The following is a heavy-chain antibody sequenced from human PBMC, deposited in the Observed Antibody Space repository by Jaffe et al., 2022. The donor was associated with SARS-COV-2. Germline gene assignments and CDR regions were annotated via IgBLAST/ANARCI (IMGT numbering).Heavy chain of an antibody. CDR3: ARDHIAVAGGDYYYYGMDV. CDR1: GDSVSSNSAA. D-gene: IGHD6-19*01. J-gene: IGHJ6*02. V-gene: IGHV6-1*01. Sequence: QVQLQQSGPGLVKPSQTLSLTCAISGDSVSSNSAAWNWIRQSPSRGLEWLGRTYYRSKWYNDYAVSVKSRITINPDTSKNQFSLQLNSVTPEDTAVYYCARDHIAVAGGDYYYYGMDVWGQGTTVTVSS. CDR2: TYYRSKWYN.